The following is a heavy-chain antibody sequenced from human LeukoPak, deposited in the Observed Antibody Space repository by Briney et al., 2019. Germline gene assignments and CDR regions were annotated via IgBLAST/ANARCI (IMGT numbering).Heavy chain of an antibody. J-gene: IGHJ4*02. CDR1: GFTFSSYS. V-gene: IGHV3-21*01. CDR2: ISSTSSYI. CDR3: ARDYTGSGSSYDY. D-gene: IGHD3-10*01. Sequence: PGGSLRLSCAASGFTFSSYSMNWVRQAPGKGLEWVSSISSTSSYIYYADSVKGRFTISRDNAKNSLYLQMNSLRAEDTAVYYCARDYTGSGSSYDYWGQGTLVTVPS.